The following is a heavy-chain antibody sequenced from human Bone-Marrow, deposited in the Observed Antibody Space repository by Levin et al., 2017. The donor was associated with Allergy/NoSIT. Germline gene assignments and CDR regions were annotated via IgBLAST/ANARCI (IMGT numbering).Heavy chain of an antibody. CDR2: ISYDGSNK. J-gene: IGHJ3*02. CDR1: GFTFSSYG. Sequence: GGSLRLSCAASGFTFSSYGMHWVRQAPGKGLEWVAVISYDGSNKYYADSVKGRFTISRDNSKNTLYLQMNSLRAEDTAVYYCAKDHNLGPPFDIWGQGTMVTVSS. V-gene: IGHV3-30*18. CDR3: AKDHNLGPPFDI. D-gene: IGHD7-27*01.